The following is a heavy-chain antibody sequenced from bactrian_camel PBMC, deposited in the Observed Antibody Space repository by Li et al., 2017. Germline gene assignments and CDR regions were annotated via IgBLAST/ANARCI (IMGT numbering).Heavy chain of an antibody. Sequence: LVESGGGSVQAGGSLRLSCQASGLTYSPHCMGWFRQAPGKEREAVAVIYSGGYSTYYSDSVKGRFTISRGNAKNTLYLQMNSLKPEDTAMYYCAAEGGGLCRRADNYAETQGTQVTV. V-gene: IGHV3-2*01. J-gene: IGHJ4*01. CDR1: GLTYSPHC. CDR2: IYSGGYST. D-gene: IGHD4*01.